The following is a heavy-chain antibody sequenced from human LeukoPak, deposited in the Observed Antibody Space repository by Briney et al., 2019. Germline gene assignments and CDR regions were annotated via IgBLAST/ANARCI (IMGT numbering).Heavy chain of an antibody. Sequence: SETLSLTCTVSSGSISSYYWSWIRQPPGKGLEWIGYIYYSGNTNYNPSLKSRVTISVDTSKNQFSLNLSSVTAADTAVYYCARAPGGNPTTHYFDYWGQGTLVTASS. D-gene: IGHD1-14*01. CDR3: ARAPGGNPTTHYFDY. V-gene: IGHV4-59*01. CDR1: SGSISSYY. CDR2: IYYSGNT. J-gene: IGHJ4*02.